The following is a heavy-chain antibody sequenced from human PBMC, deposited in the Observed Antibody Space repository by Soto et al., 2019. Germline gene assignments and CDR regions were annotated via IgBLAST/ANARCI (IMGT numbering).Heavy chain of an antibody. CDR3: VGGISEWGRIDF. CDR1: GGSIPNSY. CDR2: MYYSGNT. V-gene: IGHV4-59*01. D-gene: IGHD1-26*01. J-gene: IGHJ4*02. Sequence: ESLCLTGTVSGGSIPNSYWRGMRQPPGKRLEYMGYMYYSGNTYYNPSLKSRVTISGDASKHQFSLKLRSVTAEDTAVYYCVGGISEWGRIDFWGQGPLGIVS.